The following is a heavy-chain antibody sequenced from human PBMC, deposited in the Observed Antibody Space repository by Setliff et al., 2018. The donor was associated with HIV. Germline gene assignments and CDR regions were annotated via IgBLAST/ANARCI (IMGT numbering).Heavy chain of an antibody. CDR3: ARGWRGWERVPDYYYYMDV. Sequence: KPSETLSLTCAVYGESFSGYYWSWIRQPAGKGLEWLGEINHSGRAKYNPSLKSRVTISVDTSKNQFSLRLSSVTAADTAVYYCARGWRGWERVPDYYYYMDVWGKGTTVTVSS. CDR2: INHSGRA. CDR1: GESFSGYY. V-gene: IGHV4-34*01. J-gene: IGHJ6*03. D-gene: IGHD1-26*01.